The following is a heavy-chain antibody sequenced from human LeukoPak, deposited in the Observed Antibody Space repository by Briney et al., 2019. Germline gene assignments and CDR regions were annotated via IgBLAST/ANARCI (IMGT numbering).Heavy chain of an antibody. V-gene: IGHV3-7*01. Sequence: GGSLRLSCSGSGLAFRNEWMSCGCESAEEGLEWVANIKQDGSETNSLAPAKGRFTISRDTAENSADPQMNNLRAADTAVYFCAIDRVGGYHKYWGQGTLVTVSS. CDR1: GLAFRNEW. CDR2: IKQDGSET. D-gene: IGHD6-25*01. J-gene: IGHJ4*02. CDR3: AIDRVGGYHKY.